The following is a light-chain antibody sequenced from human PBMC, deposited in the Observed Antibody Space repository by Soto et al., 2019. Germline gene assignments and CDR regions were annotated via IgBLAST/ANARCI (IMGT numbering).Light chain of an antibody. J-gene: IGLJ2*01. Sequence: QSALTQPRSVSGSPGQSVTISCTGTSSDVGGYNYVSWYRQHPGKAPRLMIYDVSTRPLGVPDRFSGSKSGNTASLTISGLQAEDEADYYCCSYAGTNNVVFGGGTKLTVL. CDR3: CSYAGTNNVV. V-gene: IGLV2-11*01. CDR2: DVS. CDR1: SSDVGGYNY.